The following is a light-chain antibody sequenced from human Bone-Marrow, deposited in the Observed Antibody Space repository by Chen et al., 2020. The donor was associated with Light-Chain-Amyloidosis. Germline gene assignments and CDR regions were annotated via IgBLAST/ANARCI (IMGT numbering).Light chain of an antibody. J-gene: IGLJ3*02. Sequence: SYVLTQPSSVSVAPGQTATIACGGNNIGSTSVHWYQQTSGQAPLLVVYDDSDRPSGIPERLAGSNSGNTATLTISRVEAGDEDDYYCQVWDRSSDRPVFGGGNKLTVL. CDR2: DDS. V-gene: IGLV3-21*02. CDR1: NIGSTS. CDR3: QVWDRSSDRPV.